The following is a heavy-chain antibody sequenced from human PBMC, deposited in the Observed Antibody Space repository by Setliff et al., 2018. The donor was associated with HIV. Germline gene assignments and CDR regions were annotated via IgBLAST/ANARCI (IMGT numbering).Heavy chain of an antibody. V-gene: IGHV4-38-2*02. D-gene: IGHD6-13*01. CDR1: GSSISSNYY. Sequence: PSETLSLTCTVSGSSISSNYYWAWIRQAPGKGPEWIGCIDASANTYYNPSLKRRATIAIDTSKNQLSLKLRSVTAADTSVYYCARIGSGWSVGWFDPWGQGTLVTVSS. CDR2: IDASANT. J-gene: IGHJ5*02. CDR3: ARIGSGWSVGWFDP.